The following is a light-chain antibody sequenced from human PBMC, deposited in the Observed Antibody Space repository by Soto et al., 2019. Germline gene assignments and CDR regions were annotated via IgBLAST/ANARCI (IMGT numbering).Light chain of an antibody. J-gene: IGLJ2*01. CDR2: EVS. V-gene: IGLV2-14*01. CDR1: SSDVGDYKY. CDR3: SSYTSSSTSVV. Sequence: QSVLTQPASVSGSPGQSITISCTGTSSDVGDYKYVSWYQQHPGKAPKLMIYEVSSRPSGVSNRFSGSKSGNTASLTISGLQAVDEADYYCSSYTSSSTSVVFGGGTKLTVL.